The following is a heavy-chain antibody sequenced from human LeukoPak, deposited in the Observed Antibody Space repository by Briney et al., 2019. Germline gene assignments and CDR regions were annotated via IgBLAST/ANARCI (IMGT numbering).Heavy chain of an antibody. Sequence: ASVKVSCKASGYTFTSYGISWVRQAPGQGLEWMGWISAYNGNTNYAQKLQGRVTMTTDTSTSTAYMELRSLRSDDTAVYYCASGVYDYVWGSLTWQQDAFDIWGQGTMVTVSS. J-gene: IGHJ3*02. D-gene: IGHD3-16*01. V-gene: IGHV1-18*01. CDR3: ASGVYDYVWGSLTWQQDAFDI. CDR1: GYTFTSYG. CDR2: ISAYNGNT.